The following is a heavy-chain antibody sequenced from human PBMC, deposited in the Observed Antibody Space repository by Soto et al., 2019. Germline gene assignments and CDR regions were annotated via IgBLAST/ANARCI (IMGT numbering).Heavy chain of an antibody. CDR2: IYYSGST. D-gene: IGHD2-15*01. CDR1: GGSISSYY. V-gene: IGHV4-59*08. Sequence: QVQLQESGPGLVKPSETLSLTCTVSGGSISSYYWSWIRQPPGKGLEWIGNIYYSGSTNYNPSLKSRVTISVDTSKIQFSLKLSSVTAADTAVYYCARHYCSGGSCRSYFDYWGQGTLVTVSS. J-gene: IGHJ4*02. CDR3: ARHYCSGGSCRSYFDY.